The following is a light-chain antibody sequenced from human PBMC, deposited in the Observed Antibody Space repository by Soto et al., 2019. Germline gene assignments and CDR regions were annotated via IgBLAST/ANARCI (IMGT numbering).Light chain of an antibody. V-gene: IGKV1-33*01. Sequence: DIQMTQSPSSLSASVGDRVTITCQASQGINNYLNWYQQKEGKAPELLIYDSSKLKTGVPSRFSGSGSETDFTLTLISLHPDDSPTYYCQHHDHLPLSFGGGTKVEIQ. CDR1: QGINNY. CDR2: DSS. J-gene: IGKJ4*01. CDR3: QHHDHLPLS.